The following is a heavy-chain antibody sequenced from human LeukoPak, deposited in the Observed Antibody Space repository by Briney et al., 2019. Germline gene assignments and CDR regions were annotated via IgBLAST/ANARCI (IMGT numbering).Heavy chain of an antibody. J-gene: IGHJ4*02. CDR3: AKGDYYNSSGYLHY. CDR1: GFTSSSYS. CDR2: ISSSSSYI. D-gene: IGHD3-22*01. V-gene: IGHV3-21*04. Sequence: GGSLRLSCAASGFTSSSYSMNWVRQAPGKGLEWVSSISSSSSYIYYADSVKGRFTISRDNAKNSLYLQMNSLRAEDTALYYCAKGDYYNSSGYLHYWGQGTLVTVSS.